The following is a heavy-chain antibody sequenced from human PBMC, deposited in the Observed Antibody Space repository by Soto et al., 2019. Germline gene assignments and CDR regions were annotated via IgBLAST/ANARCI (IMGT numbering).Heavy chain of an antibody. Sequence: PGGSLRLSCAASGFNLGSYWMHWVRQAPGKGLVWVSRINDYGTTINYAESVEGRFTISRDAAQSEVYLQMNNLRPEDTAVYYCARGGLQPFDYWGQGALVTVSS. CDR1: GFNLGSYW. D-gene: IGHD2-21*02. V-gene: IGHV3-74*01. CDR2: INDYGTTI. CDR3: ARGGLQPFDY. J-gene: IGHJ4*02.